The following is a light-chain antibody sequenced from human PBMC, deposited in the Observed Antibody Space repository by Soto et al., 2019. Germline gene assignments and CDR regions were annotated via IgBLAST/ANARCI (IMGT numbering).Light chain of an antibody. Sequence: EIVMTQSPATLSVSPGERATLSCRASQSVSSNLAWYQQQPGQAPRLLIYGASTRATGISARFSGSGSGTEFTLTISSLQSEDFAIYYCLQYNKWPPLTFGGGTKVEIK. V-gene: IGKV3-15*01. CDR1: QSVSSN. J-gene: IGKJ4*01. CDR3: LQYNKWPPLT. CDR2: GAS.